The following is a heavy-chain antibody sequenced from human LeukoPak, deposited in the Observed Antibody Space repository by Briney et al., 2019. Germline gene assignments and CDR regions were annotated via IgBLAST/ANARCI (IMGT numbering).Heavy chain of an antibody. CDR2: LSGSGDKT. CDR3: AKDLNYGFGY. Sequence: PGGSLRLSCAASGFIFRTYAMSWVRQAPGKGLEWVSALSGSGDKTFYADSVKGRFTISRDNSKNTLYLQMNSLRAEDTAVYYCAKDLNYGFGYWGQGTLVTVSS. D-gene: IGHD4-11*01. CDR1: GFIFRTYA. V-gene: IGHV3-23*01. J-gene: IGHJ4*02.